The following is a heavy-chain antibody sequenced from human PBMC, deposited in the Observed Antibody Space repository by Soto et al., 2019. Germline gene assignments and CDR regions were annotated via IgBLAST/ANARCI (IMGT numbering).Heavy chain of an antibody. CDR1: GFTFSSYA. D-gene: IGHD6-6*01. CDR3: AKDTYSSSSEYYYYYGMDV. Sequence: GGSLRLSCAASGFTFSSYAMSWVRQAPGKGLEWVSAISGSGGSTYYADSVKGRFTISRDNSKNMLYLQMNSLRAEDTAVYYCAKDTYSSSSEYYYYYGMDVWGQGTTVTVS. CDR2: ISGSGGST. J-gene: IGHJ6*02. V-gene: IGHV3-23*01.